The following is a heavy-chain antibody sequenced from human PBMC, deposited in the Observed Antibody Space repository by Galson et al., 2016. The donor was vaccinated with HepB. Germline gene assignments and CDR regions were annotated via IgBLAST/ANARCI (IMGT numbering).Heavy chain of an antibody. V-gene: IGHV3-23*01. D-gene: IGHD6-19*01. J-gene: IGHJ5*02. CDR1: GFVFSNFG. Sequence: SLRLSCAASGFVFSNFGLSWVRQAPGKGLEWVASISPRHTTYYAGSVQGRFTISRDNSNNTLYLQMNGLRAEDTAVYYCARAGHSSGWYPFNFWWFDPWGQGTLVTVSS. CDR3: ARAGHSSGWYPFNFWWFDP. CDR2: ISPRHTT.